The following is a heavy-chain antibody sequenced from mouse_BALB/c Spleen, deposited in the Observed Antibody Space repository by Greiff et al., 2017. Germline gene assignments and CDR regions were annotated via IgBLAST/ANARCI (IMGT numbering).Heavy chain of an antibody. V-gene: IGHV5-4*02. CDR1: GFTFSDYY. J-gene: IGHJ3*01. CDR3: ARDPY. Sequence: EVKLVESGGDLVKPGGSLKLSCAASGFTFSDYYMYWVRQTPEKRLEWVATISDGGIYTYYPDSVKGRFTISRDNAKNNLYLQMSSLKSEDTAMYYCARDPYWGQGTLVTVSA. CDR2: ISDGGIYT.